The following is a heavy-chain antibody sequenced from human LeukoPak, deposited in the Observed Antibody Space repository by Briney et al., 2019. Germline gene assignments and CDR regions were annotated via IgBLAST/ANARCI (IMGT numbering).Heavy chain of an antibody. CDR2: IRSKAYDEST. CDR3: TRDSRIAAVYYFEY. CDR1: GFTFGDYA. Sequence: GGSLRLSCTASGFTFGDYAMSWFRQAPGKGLEWVGFIRSKAYDESTQYAASVKGRFSISRDDSKSIAYLHMNSVKTEDSAVYYCTRDSRIAAVYYFEYWGQGTLVTVSS. D-gene: IGHD6-13*01. J-gene: IGHJ4*02. V-gene: IGHV3-49*03.